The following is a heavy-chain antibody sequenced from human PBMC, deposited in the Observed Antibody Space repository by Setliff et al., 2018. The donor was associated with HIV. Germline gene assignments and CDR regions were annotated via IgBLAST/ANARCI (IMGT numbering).Heavy chain of an antibody. CDR3: ARPVEMANREFDY. Sequence: PSETLSLTCTVSGGSISSGSYYWTWIRQPAGKGLEWIGHIYTTGSTNYNPSLKSRVTISVDTSKNQLSLKLNSVTAADTAVYYCARPVEMANREFDYWGQGTLVTVSS. CDR1: GGSISSGSYY. J-gene: IGHJ4*02. V-gene: IGHV4-61*09. CDR2: IYTTGST. D-gene: IGHD1-26*01.